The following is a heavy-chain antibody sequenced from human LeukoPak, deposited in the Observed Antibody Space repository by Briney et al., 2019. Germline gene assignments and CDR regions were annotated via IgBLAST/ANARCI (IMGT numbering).Heavy chain of an antibody. V-gene: IGHV3-30-3*01. Sequence: GGSLRLSCAASGFTFSSYAMHWVRQAPGKGLKWVAVISYDGSNKYYADSVKGRFTISRDNSKNTLYLQMNSLRAEDTAVYYCARGHRGYSYGFSLDYWGQGTPVTVSS. CDR2: ISYDGSNK. CDR3: ARGHRGYSYGFSLDY. D-gene: IGHD5-18*01. CDR1: GFTFSSYA. J-gene: IGHJ4*02.